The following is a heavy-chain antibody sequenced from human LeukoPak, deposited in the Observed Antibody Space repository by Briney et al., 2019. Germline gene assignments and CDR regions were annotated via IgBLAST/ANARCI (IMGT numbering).Heavy chain of an antibody. D-gene: IGHD4-17*01. V-gene: IGHV3-9*01. CDR2: ISWNSGSI. CDR1: GFTFDDYA. CDR3: ARDRPPTVTTDYYYYGMDV. J-gene: IGHJ6*02. Sequence: GGSLRLSCAASGFTFDDYAMHWVRQAPGKGLEWVSGISWNSGSIGYADSVKGRFTISRDNAKNSLYLQMNSLRAEDTAVYYCARDRPPTVTTDYYYYGMDVWGQGTTVTVSS.